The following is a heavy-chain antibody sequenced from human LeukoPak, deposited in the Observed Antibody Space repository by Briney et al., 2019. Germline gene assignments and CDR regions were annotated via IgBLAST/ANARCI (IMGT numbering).Heavy chain of an antibody. CDR3: ARDGVGYYDSSGYYYFQH. D-gene: IGHD3-22*01. V-gene: IGHV1-2*02. Sequence: ASVKLSCKASGYTFTSYYMHWVRQAPGQGLEWMGWINPNSGGTNYAQKFQGRVTMTRDTSISTAYMELSRLRSDDTAVYYCARDGVGYYDSSGYYYFQHRGQGTLVTVSS. CDR1: GYTFTSYY. CDR2: INPNSGGT. J-gene: IGHJ1*01.